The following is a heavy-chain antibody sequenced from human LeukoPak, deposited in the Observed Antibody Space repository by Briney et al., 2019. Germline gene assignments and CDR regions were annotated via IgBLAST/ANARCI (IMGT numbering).Heavy chain of an antibody. CDR3: ARDLYDDNRCFDF. V-gene: IGHV4-30-4*08. D-gene: IGHD1-14*01. CDR1: GDSSSSGDYF. Sequence: PSQTLSLTCTVSGDSSSSGDYFWSWIRQPPGKGLEWIGYIYYSGSTYYNPSLKSRVSISVDKSKNQFSLRVDSVTAADTAVYYCARDLYDDNRCFDFWGQGILVTVSS. J-gene: IGHJ4*02. CDR2: IYYSGST.